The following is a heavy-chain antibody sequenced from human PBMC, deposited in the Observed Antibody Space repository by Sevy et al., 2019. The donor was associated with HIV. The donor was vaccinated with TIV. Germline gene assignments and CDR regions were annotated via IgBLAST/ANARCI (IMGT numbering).Heavy chain of an antibody. CDR3: TRARGGVAASGDY. CDR2: ISSRSSHI. V-gene: IGHV3-21*06. J-gene: IGHJ4*02. D-gene: IGHD6-13*01. Sequence: GGSLRLSCAASGFTFSTYSMNWVRQAPGKGLEWVSSISSRSSHIYYAYSVKGRFTVSRDNAKNSVYLQMNSLRAEDTAMYYCTRARGGVAASGDYWGQGTLVTVSS. CDR1: GFTFSTYS.